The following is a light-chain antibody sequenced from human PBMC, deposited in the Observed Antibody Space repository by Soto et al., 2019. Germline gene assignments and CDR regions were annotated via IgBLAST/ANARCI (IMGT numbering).Light chain of an antibody. CDR3: QQSYSSPPT. CDR2: GAS. V-gene: IGKV3-15*01. J-gene: IGKJ1*01. Sequence: EIVMTQSPGTLSLSPGDTATLSCRASQSLGSDLAWYQQKPGQAPRLLIFGASARPTGIPARISGSGSGTEFTLTISSLQPEDFATYYCQQSYSSPPTFGQGTKVDIK. CDR1: QSLGSD.